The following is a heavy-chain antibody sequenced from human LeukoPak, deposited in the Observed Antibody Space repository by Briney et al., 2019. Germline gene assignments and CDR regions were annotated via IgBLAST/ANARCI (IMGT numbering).Heavy chain of an antibody. CDR1: GFTFSNYA. D-gene: IGHD4-23*01. J-gene: IGHJ3*02. Sequence: GGSLRLSCAASGFTFSNYAMSWVRQAPGKGLEWVSAISGGSSSTYYADSVKGRFTISRDKSRNTLSLQLNSLRAEDSALYYCAKDRRSMVVTPSWAFDIWGQGTLVTVSS. CDR2: ISGGSSST. CDR3: AKDRRSMVVTPSWAFDI. V-gene: IGHV3-23*01.